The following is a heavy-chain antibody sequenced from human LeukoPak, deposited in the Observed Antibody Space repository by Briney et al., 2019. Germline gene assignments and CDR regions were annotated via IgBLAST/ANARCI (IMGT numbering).Heavy chain of an antibody. CDR1: GFIFSSYA. CDR2: ISGSCGRT. CDR3: AKTALAVAGIVPVESELDY. V-gene: IGHV3-23*01. D-gene: IGHD6-19*01. Sequence: GGSLRLSRAVSGFIFSSYAMSWVRLAPGKGLEWVSGISGSCGRTDYADAVKVRFTISRDNSKNTLYLQVNSLRAEDTAVYYCAKTALAVAGIVPVESELDYWGQGTLVTVSS. J-gene: IGHJ4*02.